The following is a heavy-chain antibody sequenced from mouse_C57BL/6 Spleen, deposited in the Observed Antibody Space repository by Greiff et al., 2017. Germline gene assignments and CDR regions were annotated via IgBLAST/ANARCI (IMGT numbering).Heavy chain of an antibody. J-gene: IGHJ4*01. CDR3: ARNGYDDYAMDY. D-gene: IGHD2-3*01. CDR2: IWSGGST. V-gene: IGHV2-2*01. Sequence: VKVEESGPGLVQPSQSLSITCTVSGFSLTSYGVHWVRQSPGKGLEWLGVIWSGGSTDYNAAFISRLSISKDNSKSQVFFKMNSLQADDTAIYYCARNGYDDYAMDYWGQGTSVTVSS. CDR1: GFSLTSYG.